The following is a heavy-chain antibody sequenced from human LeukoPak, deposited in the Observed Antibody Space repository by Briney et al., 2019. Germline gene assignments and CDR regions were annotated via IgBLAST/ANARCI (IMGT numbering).Heavy chain of an antibody. J-gene: IGHJ4*02. CDR2: IDPTSGST. Sequence: ASVKVSFKASGYTFTTYYMHWVRQAPGQGLEWMGIIDPTSGSTTYAQKFQGRVTMTRDTSTSTVYMEVSSLRSEDTAVYYCARGREGSSWYYFHYWGQGTLVTVSS. CDR3: ARGREGSSWYYFHY. CDR1: GYTFTTYY. D-gene: IGHD6-13*01. V-gene: IGHV1-46*01.